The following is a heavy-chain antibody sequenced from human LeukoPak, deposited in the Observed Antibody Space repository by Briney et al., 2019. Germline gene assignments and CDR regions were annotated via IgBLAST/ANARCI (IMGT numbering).Heavy chain of an antibody. CDR1: GGSISSYY. V-gene: IGHV4-59*12. D-gene: IGHD3-3*01. CDR3: ASFGRITIFGVVIPHYFDY. CDR2: IYYSGST. J-gene: IGHJ4*02. Sequence: PSETLSLTSTVSGGSISSYYWSWIRQPPGKGLEWSGYIYYSGSTNYNPSLKSRVTISVDTSKNQFSLKLSSVTAADTAVYYCASFGRITIFGVVIPHYFDYWGQGTLVTVSS.